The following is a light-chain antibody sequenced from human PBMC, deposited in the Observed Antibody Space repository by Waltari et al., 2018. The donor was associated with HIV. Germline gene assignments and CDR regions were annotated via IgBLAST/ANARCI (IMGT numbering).Light chain of an antibody. J-gene: IGKJ2*03. CDR3: QQYYSIPVS. CDR2: WAS. V-gene: IGKV4-1*01. Sequence: DSLAVSLGERATINCKSSQSVLYSSNNKNYLAWYQQKPGQPPKLLIYWASTRESGVPDRFSGSGSGTDFTLTISSLQAEDVAVYYCQQYYSIPVSFGQGTKLEIK. CDR1: QSVLYSSNNKNY.